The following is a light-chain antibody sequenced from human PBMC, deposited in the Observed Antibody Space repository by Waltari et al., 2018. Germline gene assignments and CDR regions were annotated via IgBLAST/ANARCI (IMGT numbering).Light chain of an antibody. CDR1: RGHSSNI. CDR3: QTGGHGTWV. V-gene: IGLV4-69*01. J-gene: IGLJ3*02. Sequence: LVLTQSPSASASLGASVRLTCPLSRGHSSNIIAWQQQQPEKGPRYLMKVNSDCSHSKGDVIPDRFSGSGSGAERYLTISSVQSEDEADYYCQTGGHGTWVFGGGTKLTVL. CDR2: VNSDCSH.